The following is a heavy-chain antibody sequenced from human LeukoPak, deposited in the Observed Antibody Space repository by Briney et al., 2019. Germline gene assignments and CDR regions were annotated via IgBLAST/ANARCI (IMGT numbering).Heavy chain of an antibody. Sequence: PSETLSLTCTVSGGSISSGGYYWSWIRQHPGKGLEWIGYIYYSGSTYYNPSLKSRVTISVDTSKNQFSLKLSSVTAADTAVYYCARESIDKPRYGGTEFDYWGQGTLVTVSS. CDR3: ARESIDKPRYGGTEFDY. CDR2: IYYSGST. CDR1: GGSISSGGYY. J-gene: IGHJ4*02. D-gene: IGHD4-23*01. V-gene: IGHV4-31*03.